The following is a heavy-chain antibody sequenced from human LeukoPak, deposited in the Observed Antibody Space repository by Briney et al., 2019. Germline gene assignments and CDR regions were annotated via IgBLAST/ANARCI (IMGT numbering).Heavy chain of an antibody. Sequence: GGSLRLFCGASGFTFRSYSMNWVRQAPGKGLEWVSSISSSSSYINYADSVKGRFTISRDNAKNSLYLQMNSLRAEDTAVYYCARDGSYGYWGQGTLVTVSS. CDR1: GFTFRSYS. J-gene: IGHJ4*02. D-gene: IGHD3-10*01. CDR2: ISSSSSYI. CDR3: ARDGSYGY. V-gene: IGHV3-21*01.